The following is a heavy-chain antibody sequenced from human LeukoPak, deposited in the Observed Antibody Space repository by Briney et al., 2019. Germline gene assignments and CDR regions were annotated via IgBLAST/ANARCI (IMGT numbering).Heavy chain of an antibody. CDR3: ARKYFDWLSRTYYFDY. J-gene: IGHJ4*02. CDR1: GYTFTSYG. Sequence: SVKVSCKASGYTFTSYGISWVRQAPGQGLEWMGGIIPIFGTANYAQKFQGRVTITADESTSTAYMELSSLRSEDTAVYYCARKYFDWLSRTYYFDYWGQGTLVTVSS. V-gene: IGHV1-69*13. D-gene: IGHD3-9*01. CDR2: IIPIFGTA.